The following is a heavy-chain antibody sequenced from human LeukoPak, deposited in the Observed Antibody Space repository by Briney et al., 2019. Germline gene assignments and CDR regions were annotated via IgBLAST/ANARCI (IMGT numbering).Heavy chain of an antibody. V-gene: IGHV3-23*01. CDR2: RGSAGGD. J-gene: IGHJ3*01. D-gene: IGHD1-1*01. CDR3: ASRTWVGGGQYAFDV. CDR1: GFKFINYA. Sequence: GGSLRLSCAASGFKFINYAVSWARQAPGKGLEWVSARGSAGGDYYADSVKGRFTISRDNSATTFYLQTNNLRAEDTARYFCASRTWVGGGQYAFDVWGQGTMVTVSS.